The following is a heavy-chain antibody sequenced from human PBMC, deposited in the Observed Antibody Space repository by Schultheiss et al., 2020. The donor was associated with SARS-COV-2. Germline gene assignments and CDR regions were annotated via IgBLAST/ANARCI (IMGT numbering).Heavy chain of an antibody. D-gene: IGHD4/OR15-4a*01. J-gene: IGHJ5*02. Sequence: GGSLRLSCAASGFTFSSYGMHWVRQAPGKGLEWVAVIWYDGSNKYYADSVKGRFTISRDNSKNTLYLQMNSLKTEDTAVYYCAGLWWPHPWGQGTLVTVSS. V-gene: IGHV3-33*08. CDR3: AGLWWPHP. CDR2: IWYDGSNK. CDR1: GFTFSSYG.